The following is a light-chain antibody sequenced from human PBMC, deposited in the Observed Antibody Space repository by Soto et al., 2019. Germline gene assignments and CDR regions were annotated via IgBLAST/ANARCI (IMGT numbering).Light chain of an antibody. CDR3: QQYANSPLT. Sequence: EIVLTQSPDTLSLSPGERATLSCRASQSVNNIYLAWYQQKPGQAPRLLIYGASSRATGVPDRFSGSGSGTDFTLTISRLEPEDFAVFYCQQYANSPLTFGGGTKV. V-gene: IGKV3-20*01. CDR2: GAS. J-gene: IGKJ4*01. CDR1: QSVNNIY.